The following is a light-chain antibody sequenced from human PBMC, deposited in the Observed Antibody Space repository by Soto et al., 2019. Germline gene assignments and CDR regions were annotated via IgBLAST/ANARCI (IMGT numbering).Light chain of an antibody. CDR2: LNSDGSL. CDR3: QTWGTGIRV. CDR1: SGHSSYA. J-gene: IGLJ2*01. Sequence: QLVLTQSPSASASLGASVKLTCTLSSGHSSYAIAWHQQQPEKGPRYLMNLNSDGSLSKGDGIPDRFSGSSSGAERYLTISSLQSEDEADYYCQTWGTGIRVFGGGTKLTVL. V-gene: IGLV4-69*01.